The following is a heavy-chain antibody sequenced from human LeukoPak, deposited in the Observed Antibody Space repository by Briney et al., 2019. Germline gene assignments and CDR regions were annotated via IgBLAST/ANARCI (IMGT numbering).Heavy chain of an antibody. CDR2: IGGRGGST. V-gene: IGHV3-23*01. CDR1: GFRFSDYT. Sequence: GGSLRLSCAASGFRFSDYTMTWVRQAPGKGPEWVSAIGGRGGSTYYADSLGGRFTISRDNSRDMLYLQMNSLKVEDTATYYCGKEGGAWGQGTKVTVSS. CDR3: GKEGGA. J-gene: IGHJ5*02. D-gene: IGHD3-16*01.